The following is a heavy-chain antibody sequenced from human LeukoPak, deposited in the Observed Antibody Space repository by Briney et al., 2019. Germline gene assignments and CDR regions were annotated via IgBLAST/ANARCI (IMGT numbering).Heavy chain of an antibody. CDR1: GGSISSSNYY. D-gene: IGHD2-8*01. CDR2: IYDSGIT. V-gene: IGHV4-39*07. J-gene: IGHJ4*02. CDR3: ARDSLLMVFSIGTFDY. Sequence: SETLSLTCTVSGGSISSSNYYWGWIRQPPGKGLEWIGSIYDSGITYYNPSLKSRVTISLDTSKNQFSLRLSSVTAADTALYYCARDSLLMVFSIGTFDYWGQGTLVTVSS.